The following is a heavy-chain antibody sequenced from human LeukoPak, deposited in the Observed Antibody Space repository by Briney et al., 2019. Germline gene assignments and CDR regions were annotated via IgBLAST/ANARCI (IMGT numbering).Heavy chain of an antibody. CDR3: ARLGLKTTGTIY. D-gene: IGHD7-27*01. Sequence: SETLSLTCTVSGGSISSSSYYWGWIRQPPGKGLEWIVSIYYSGSTYYNPSLKSRVTISVDTSKTQFSLKLSSVTAADTAVYYCARLGLKTTGTIYWGQGTLVTVSS. CDR1: GGSISSSSYY. J-gene: IGHJ4*02. V-gene: IGHV4-39*01. CDR2: IYYSGST.